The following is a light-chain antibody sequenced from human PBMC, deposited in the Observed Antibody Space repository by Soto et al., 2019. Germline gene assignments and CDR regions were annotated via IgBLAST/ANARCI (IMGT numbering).Light chain of an antibody. V-gene: IGLV2-14*01. CDR3: SSYTSSSVVI. CDR1: SSDIGTYNF. CDR2: EVS. J-gene: IGLJ2*01. Sequence: QSALAQPASVSESRGQSITISCTGTSSDIGTYNFVSWYRQEPGQAPKLIIYEVSYRPSGVSGRFSGSKSGHTASLTISGLQAEDEADYYCSSYTSSSVVIFGGGTKLTVL.